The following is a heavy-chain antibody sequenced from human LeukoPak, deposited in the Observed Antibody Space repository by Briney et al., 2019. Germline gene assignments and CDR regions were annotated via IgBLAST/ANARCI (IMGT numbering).Heavy chain of an antibody. V-gene: IGHV3-33*01. J-gene: IGHJ4*02. Sequence: GGSLRLSCAASGFTFSSYGMHWVRQAPGKGLEWVAVIWYDGSNKYYADSVKGRFTISRDNSKNTLYLQMNSLRAEDTAVYYCARAPGGYHKSEFDYWGQGTLVTVSS. D-gene: IGHD5-12*01. CDR2: IWYDGSNK. CDR3: ARAPGGYHKSEFDY. CDR1: GFTFSSYG.